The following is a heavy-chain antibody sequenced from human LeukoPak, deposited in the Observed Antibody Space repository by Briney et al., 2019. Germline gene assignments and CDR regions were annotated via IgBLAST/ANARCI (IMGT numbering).Heavy chain of an antibody. D-gene: IGHD4-23*01. CDR2: ISGSGAST. CDR3: AKSLSSGVVRYYFDY. CDR1: GFTLSTNA. V-gene: IGHV3-23*01. J-gene: IGHJ4*02. Sequence: AGGSLRLSCLTSGFTLSTNAMSWVRQAPGKGLEWISGISGSGASTYYADSVKGRFTISRDDSRNTLYLQMNSLRGDDTAVYYCAKSLSSGVVRYYFDYWGQGTLVTVSS.